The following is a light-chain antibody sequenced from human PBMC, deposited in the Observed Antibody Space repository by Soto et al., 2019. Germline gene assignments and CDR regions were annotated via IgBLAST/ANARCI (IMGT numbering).Light chain of an antibody. CDR2: KAS. V-gene: IGKV1-5*03. CDR3: QHYNSYSEA. Sequence: DIQMNQSASTLSGSVGDRVTITCRASQTISSWLAWYQQKTGKAPKLLIYKASTLKSGVPSRFSGSGYGTEFNLTISSLQTDDFATYYCQHYNSYSEAFGQGTKVDIK. CDR1: QTISSW. J-gene: IGKJ1*01.